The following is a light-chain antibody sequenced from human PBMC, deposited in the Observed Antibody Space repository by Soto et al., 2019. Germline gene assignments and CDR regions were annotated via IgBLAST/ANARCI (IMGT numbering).Light chain of an antibody. V-gene: IGLV2-8*01. CDR2: DVN. J-gene: IGLJ1*01. Sequence: QSVLTQPPSASGSPGQSVTISCTGTSSDIGGYNYVSWYQQYPGKAPQVMIYDVNKRPSGVPDRFSGSKSGDTASLTVSGLQPEDEADYYCSSYAGSNSDVFGTGTKLTVL. CDR3: SSYAGSNSDV. CDR1: SSDIGGYNY.